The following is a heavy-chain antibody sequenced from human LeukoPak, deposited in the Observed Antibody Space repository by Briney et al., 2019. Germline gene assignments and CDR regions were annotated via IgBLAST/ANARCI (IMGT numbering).Heavy chain of an antibody. CDR3: ARSPVHGGNSIYAFDI. CDR2: INHSGST. CDR1: GGSFSGYY. V-gene: IGHV4-34*01. J-gene: IGHJ3*02. Sequence: PSETLSLTCAVYGGSFSGYYWSWIRQPPGKGLEWIGEINHSGSTNYNPSLKSRVTISVDTSKNQFSLKLSSVTAADTAVYYCARSPVHGGNSIYAFDIWGQGTMVTVSS. D-gene: IGHD4-23*01.